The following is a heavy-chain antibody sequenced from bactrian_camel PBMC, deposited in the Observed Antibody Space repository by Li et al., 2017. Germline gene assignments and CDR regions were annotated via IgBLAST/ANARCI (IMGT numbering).Heavy chain of an antibody. CDR2: IYTDGGDP. CDR3: ATGARVGNEYELNY. Sequence: HVQLVESGGGSVQVGGSLRLSCAASGYRYSDMCMGWFRQAPGKEREGVAAIYTDGGDPVYSEDVKGRFTISQDNAENTVYLQMDSLKPEDTAVYYCATGARVGNEYELNYWGQGTQVTVS. D-gene: IGHD1*01. J-gene: IGHJ4*01. V-gene: IGHV3S54*01. CDR1: GYRYSDMC.